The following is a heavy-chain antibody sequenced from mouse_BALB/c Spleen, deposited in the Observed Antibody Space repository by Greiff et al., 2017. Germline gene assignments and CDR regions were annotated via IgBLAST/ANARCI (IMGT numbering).Heavy chain of an antibody. D-gene: IGHD1-1*01. V-gene: IGHV5-17*02. CDR2: ISSGSSTI. CDR3: ARPYSAWFAY. CDR1: GFSFSSFG. J-gene: IGHJ3*01. Sequence: DVQLVESGGGLVQPGGSRKLSCAASGFSFSSFGMHWVRQAPGKGLEWVAYISSGSSTIYYADTVKGRFTISRDKPKNTLFLQMTSLRSEDTAIYYCARPYSAWFAYWGQGTLVTVSA.